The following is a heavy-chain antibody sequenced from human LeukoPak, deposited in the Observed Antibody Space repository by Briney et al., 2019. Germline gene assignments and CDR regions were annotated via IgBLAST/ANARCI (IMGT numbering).Heavy chain of an antibody. CDR3: AIPHSGYYLTPDAFDI. D-gene: IGHD3-22*01. J-gene: IGHJ3*02. V-gene: IGHV1-69*06. CDR1: GYTFTSYA. CDR2: IIPTFGTA. Sequence: SVKVSCKASGYTFTSYAMNWVRQAPGQGLEWMGWIIPTFGTANYAQKFQGRVTITADKSTSTAYMELSSLRSEDTAVYYCAIPHSGYYLTPDAFDIWGKGTMVTVSS.